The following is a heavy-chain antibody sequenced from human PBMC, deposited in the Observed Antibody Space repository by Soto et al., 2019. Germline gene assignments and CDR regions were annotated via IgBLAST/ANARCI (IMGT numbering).Heavy chain of an antibody. CDR3: TKEWTGNTCPCMDV. V-gene: IGHV3-23*01. Sequence: EVQLLESGGGLVQPGGSLRLSCTASGFTFSTYAMTWVRQAPGKGLEWVSTISGSDGKTYYADSVRGRFTISRDNSKDTLYLQMNSLTAEDTATYYCTKEWTGNTCPCMDVWGQGTTFTVSS. CDR2: ISGSDGKT. D-gene: IGHD3-9*01. J-gene: IGHJ6*02. CDR1: GFTFSTYA.